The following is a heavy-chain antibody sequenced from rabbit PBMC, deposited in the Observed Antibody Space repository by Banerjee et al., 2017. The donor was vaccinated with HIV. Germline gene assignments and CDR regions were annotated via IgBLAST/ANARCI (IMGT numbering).Heavy chain of an antibody. CDR2: IDPVFGST. CDR1: GFSFSGNYY. J-gene: IGHJ4*01. CDR3: ASASSSGYYGYYFNL. V-gene: IGHV1S45*01. D-gene: IGHD1-1*01. Sequence: QEQLEESGGDLVKPEGSLTLTCTASGFSFSGNYYMCWVRQAPGKGLEWIGYIDPVFGSTYYANWVNGRFTISSHNAQNTLHLQLNSLTAADTATYFCASASSSGYYGYYFNLWGPGTLVTVS.